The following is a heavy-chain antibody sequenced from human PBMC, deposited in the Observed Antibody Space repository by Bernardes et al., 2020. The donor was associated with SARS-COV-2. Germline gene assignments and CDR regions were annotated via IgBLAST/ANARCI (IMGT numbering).Heavy chain of an antibody. D-gene: IGHD3-22*01. V-gene: IGHV2-5*02. CDR2: IYWDDDK. Sequence: PTLVKPTQTLTLTCTFSGFSLSTSGVGVGWIRQPPGKALEWLALIYWDDDKRYSPSLKSRLTITKDTSKNQVVLTMTNMDPVDTATYYCAHSYYYDSSGYYDMSFDYWGQGTLVTVSS. CDR3: AHSYYYDSSGYYDMSFDY. J-gene: IGHJ4*02. CDR1: GFSLSTSGVG.